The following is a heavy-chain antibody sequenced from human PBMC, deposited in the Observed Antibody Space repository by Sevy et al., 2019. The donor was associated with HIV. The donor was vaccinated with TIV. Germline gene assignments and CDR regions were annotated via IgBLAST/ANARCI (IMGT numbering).Heavy chain of an antibody. D-gene: IGHD3-9*01. J-gene: IGHJ5*02. CDR3: AKDEDYEILTGPSNA. Sequence: GGSLRLSCAASGFTFSRHAMSWVRQAPGKGLEWVSGISGSGGSTYYADSVKGQITISRDNHKSMLHLHMNSLRAEDTAVYYCAKDEDYEILTGPSNAWGQGTLVTVSS. CDR2: ISGSGGST. CDR1: GFTFSRHA. V-gene: IGHV3-23*01.